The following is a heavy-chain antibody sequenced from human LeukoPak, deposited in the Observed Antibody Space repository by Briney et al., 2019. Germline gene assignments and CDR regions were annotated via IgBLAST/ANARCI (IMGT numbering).Heavy chain of an antibody. CDR3: AKDITSGSYAYFDY. V-gene: IGHV3-30*18. CDR2: ISYDGSNK. D-gene: IGHD1-26*01. Sequence: SGGSLRLSCVASGFMFNNYGMHWVRQAPGKGLEWVAVISYDGSNKYYADSVKGRFTISRDNSKNTLYLQMNSLRAEDTAVYYCAKDITSGSYAYFDYWGQGALVTVSS. CDR1: GFMFNNYG. J-gene: IGHJ4*02.